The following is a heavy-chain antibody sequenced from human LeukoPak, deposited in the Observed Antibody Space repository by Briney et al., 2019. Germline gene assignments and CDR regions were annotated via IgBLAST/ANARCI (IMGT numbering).Heavy chain of an antibody. CDR3: ARLRSGLEYFDY. Sequence: SETLSLTCTASGGSINNYYWSWIWQPPGKGLEWIGYIYYGGSTSYNPSLKSRVTISVDTSKNQFSLKLSSVTAADTAVYYCARLRSGLEYFDYWGQGTLVTVSS. D-gene: IGHD3-16*01. CDR1: GGSINNYY. CDR2: IYYGGST. J-gene: IGHJ4*02. V-gene: IGHV4-59*08.